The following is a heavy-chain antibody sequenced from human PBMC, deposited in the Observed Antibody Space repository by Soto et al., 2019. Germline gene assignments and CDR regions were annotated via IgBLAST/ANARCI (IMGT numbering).Heavy chain of an antibody. CDR3: ARDLAPGRVEPDAFYI. V-gene: IGHV3-11*01. CDR2: ISSSGSTI. J-gene: IGHJ3*02. CDR1: GFTFSDYY. Sequence: GGSLRLSCAASGFTFSDYYMSWIRQAPGKGLEWVSYISSSGSTIYYADSVKGRFTISRDNAKNSLYLQMNSLRAEDTAVYYGARDLAPGRVEPDAFYIWGQGTMVTVSS. D-gene: IGHD1-1*01.